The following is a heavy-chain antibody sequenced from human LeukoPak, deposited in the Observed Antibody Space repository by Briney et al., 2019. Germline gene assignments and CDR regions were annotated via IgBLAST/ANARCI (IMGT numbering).Heavy chain of an antibody. Sequence: ASETLSLTCAVYGGSFSGYYWSWIRQPPGKGLEWIGSIYYSGSTYYNPSLKSRVTISVDTSKNQFSLKLSSVTAADTAVYYCARVPEYYYDSSNRAFDIWGQGTMVTVSS. CDR1: GGSFSGYY. CDR3: ARVPEYYYDSSNRAFDI. J-gene: IGHJ3*02. D-gene: IGHD3-22*01. CDR2: IYYSGST. V-gene: IGHV4-34*01.